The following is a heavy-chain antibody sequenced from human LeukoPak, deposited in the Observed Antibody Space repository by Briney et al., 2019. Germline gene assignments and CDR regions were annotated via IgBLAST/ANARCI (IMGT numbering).Heavy chain of an antibody. CDR1: GGSFSSYY. CDR3: ATQGGYYYDSSGYQFDY. J-gene: IGHJ4*02. Sequence: SETLSLTCTVSGGSFSSYYWSWIRQPPGKGLEWIGYIYYSGSTNYNPSLKSRVTISVDTSKNQFSLKLSSVTAADTAVYYCATQGGYYYDSSGYQFDYWGQGTLVTVSS. D-gene: IGHD3-22*01. V-gene: IGHV4-59*01. CDR2: IYYSGST.